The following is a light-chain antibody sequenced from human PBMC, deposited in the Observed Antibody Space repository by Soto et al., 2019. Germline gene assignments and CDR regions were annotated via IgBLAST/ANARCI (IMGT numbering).Light chain of an antibody. CDR3: QQYGSSPPT. CDR1: QSVSTNN. Sequence: EIVLTQSPGTLALSPGERATLSCRASQSVSTNNLAWYQRKPGQAPRLLIYGASSRATDIPARFSGSGSGTDFTLTITRLEPEDFAVYYCQQYGSSPPTFGQGNKVEIK. J-gene: IGKJ1*01. V-gene: IGKV3-20*01. CDR2: GAS.